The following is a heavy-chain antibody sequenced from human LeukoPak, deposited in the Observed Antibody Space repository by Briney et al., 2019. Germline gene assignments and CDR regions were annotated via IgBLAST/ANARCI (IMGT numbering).Heavy chain of an antibody. CDR2: ISYDGSNK. CDR1: GFTFSSYA. V-gene: IGHV3-30*04. Sequence: GRSLRLSCAASGFTFSSYAMRWVRQAPGKGLEWVAVISYDGSNKYYADSVKGRFTISRDNSKNTLYLQMNSLRAEDTAVYYCARDGMGFGELLRAFDIWGQGTMVTVSS. D-gene: IGHD3-10*01. J-gene: IGHJ3*02. CDR3: ARDGMGFGELLRAFDI.